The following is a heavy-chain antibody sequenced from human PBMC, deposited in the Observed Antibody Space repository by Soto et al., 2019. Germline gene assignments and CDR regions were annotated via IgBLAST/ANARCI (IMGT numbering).Heavy chain of an antibody. V-gene: IGHV3-74*01. J-gene: IGHJ6*04. CDR3: ARGWFGPDV. D-gene: IGHD3-10*01. CDR2: IDNAGTDS. Sequence: EVQLVESGGGLVQPGGSLRLSCEASGFTFSGRSMHWVRQDPGKGLVWVSGIDNAGTDSTYADSVKGRFTSSRDNAKNTLYLQMNSLRVEDTAVYYCARGWFGPDVWGKGTTVTVSS. CDR1: GFTFSGRS.